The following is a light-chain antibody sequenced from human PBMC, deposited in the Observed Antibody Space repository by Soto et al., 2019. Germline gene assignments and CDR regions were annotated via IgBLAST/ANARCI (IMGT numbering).Light chain of an antibody. CDR2: KAS. Sequence: DIQMTQSPSTLSASVGDRVTITCRASQSISSWLAWYQQKPGKAPKLLIYKASSLESGVPSRFSGSGSGTEFTLSISSLQPDDFATYYCQQYNSYPLTFGGGSKVEIK. CDR1: QSISSW. V-gene: IGKV1-5*03. J-gene: IGKJ4*01. CDR3: QQYNSYPLT.